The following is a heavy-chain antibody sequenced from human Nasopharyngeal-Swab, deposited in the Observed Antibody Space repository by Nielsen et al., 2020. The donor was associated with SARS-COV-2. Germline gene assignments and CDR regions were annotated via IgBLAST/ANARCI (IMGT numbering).Heavy chain of an antibody. J-gene: IGHJ4*02. Sequence: GGSLRLSCAASGFTFSSYGMHWVRQAPGKGLEWVAVISYDGSNKYYADSVKGRFTISRDNSKNTLYLQMNSLRAEDTAVYYCAKVPQYCSNGVCFGYWGQGTLVTVSS. CDR3: AKVPQYCSNGVCFGY. D-gene: IGHD2-8*01. CDR1: GFTFSSYG. CDR2: ISYDGSNK. V-gene: IGHV3-30*18.